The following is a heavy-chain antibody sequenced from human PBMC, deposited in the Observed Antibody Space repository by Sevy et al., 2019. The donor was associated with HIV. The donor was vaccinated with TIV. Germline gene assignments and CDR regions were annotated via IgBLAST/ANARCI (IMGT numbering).Heavy chain of an antibody. D-gene: IGHD3-22*01. CDR3: ATRWGYYDSGAYYPY. V-gene: IGHV1-8*01. J-gene: IGHJ4*02. Sequence: ASVKVSCKASGYTFATYDINWVRQATGHGLEWMGWMKPNSGNTGCAQKFQGRVTMTRNTSISTAYMELSSLRSDDTAVYYCATRWGYYDSGAYYPYWGQGTLVTVSS. CDR2: MKPNSGNT. CDR1: GYTFATYD.